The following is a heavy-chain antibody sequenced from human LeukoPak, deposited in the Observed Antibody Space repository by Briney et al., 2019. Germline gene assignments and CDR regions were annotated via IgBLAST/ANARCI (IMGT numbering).Heavy chain of an antibody. J-gene: IGHJ6*03. CDR3: AKGLIAVAGTRFAGGYMDV. CDR1: GFTFNSFQ. Sequence: GGSLRLSCAASGFTFNSFQMTWVRQAPGKGLEWVSSISGSGVSTYYADSVQGRFTISRDNSKSALYLQMNSLRAEDTAVYYCAKGLIAVAGTRFAGGYMDVWGKGTTVTVSS. V-gene: IGHV3-23*01. D-gene: IGHD6-19*01. CDR2: ISGSGVST.